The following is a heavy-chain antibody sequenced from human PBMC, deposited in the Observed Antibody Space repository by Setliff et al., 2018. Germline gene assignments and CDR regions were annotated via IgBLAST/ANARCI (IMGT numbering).Heavy chain of an antibody. Sequence: TLSLTCAVSGYSISSGYYWGWIRQPPGKGLEWIGSIYHSGSTYYNPSLKSRVTISVDTSKNQFSLKLSSVPAADTAVYYCATHAPNYSDSSGYYLRAFDIWGQGTMVTV. V-gene: IGHV4-38-2*01. CDR2: IYHSGST. CDR1: GYSISSGYY. D-gene: IGHD3-22*01. CDR3: ATHAPNYSDSSGYYLRAFDI. J-gene: IGHJ3*02.